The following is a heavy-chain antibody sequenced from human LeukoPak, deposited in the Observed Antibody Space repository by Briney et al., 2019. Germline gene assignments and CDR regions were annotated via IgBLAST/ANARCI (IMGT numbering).Heavy chain of an antibody. CDR1: GFTFRDYP. D-gene: IGHD5-12*01. Sequence: GGSLRLSCSASGFTFRDYPIHWVRQAPGGGLQYVSAISSAGGTTYYADSVRGRFTISRDNSKNTLYLQMSSLRAEDTALYYCVKVGDSGYGEYYQHWGQGTLVTASS. CDR3: VKVGDSGYGEYYQH. V-gene: IGHV3-64D*06. CDR2: ISSAGGTT. J-gene: IGHJ1*01.